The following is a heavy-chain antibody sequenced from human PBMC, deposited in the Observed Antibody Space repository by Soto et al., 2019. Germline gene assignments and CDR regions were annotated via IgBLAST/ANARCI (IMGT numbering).Heavy chain of an antibody. V-gene: IGHV4-30-4*01. J-gene: IGHJ6*02. CDR2: IYYSGNT. CDR1: GGSINSDDYY. Sequence: SETLSLTCTVSGGSINSDDYYWSWIRQPPGKGLEWIGYIYYSGNTYYNPSLKSRVTISIDTSKNQFSLMLSSVTAADTAVYYCARVGAYYDILTGYYKKYLGNGMDVWGQGTTVTVSS. D-gene: IGHD3-9*01. CDR3: ARVGAYYDILTGYYKKYLGNGMDV.